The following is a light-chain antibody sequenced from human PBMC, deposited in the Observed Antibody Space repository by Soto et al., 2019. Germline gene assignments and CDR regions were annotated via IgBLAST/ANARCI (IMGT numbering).Light chain of an antibody. J-gene: IGLJ3*02. CDR2: GNS. CDR3: QSYDSSLSGWV. Sequence: QSVVTQPPSVSGAPGQRVTISCTGSSSNIGAGYDVHWYQKLPGTAPKLLIYGNSNRPSGVPDRFSGSKSGTSASLAITGLQAEDEADYYCQSYDSSLSGWVFGGGTKLTVL. CDR1: SSNIGAGYD. V-gene: IGLV1-40*01.